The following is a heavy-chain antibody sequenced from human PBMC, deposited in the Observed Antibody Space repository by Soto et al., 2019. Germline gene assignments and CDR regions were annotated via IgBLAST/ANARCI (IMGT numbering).Heavy chain of an antibody. CDR1: GDSVSSNSAA. J-gene: IGHJ6*02. CDR3: ARDCSSTSCYLGYSGMDV. CDR2: TYYRSKWYN. D-gene: IGHD2-2*01. Sequence: SHTLSLTCAISGDSVSSNSAAWNWIRQSPSRGLEWLGRTYYRSKWYNDYAVSVKSRITINPDTSKNQFSLQLNSVTPEDTAVYYCARDCSSTSCYLGYSGMDVWGQGTTVTVSS. V-gene: IGHV6-1*01.